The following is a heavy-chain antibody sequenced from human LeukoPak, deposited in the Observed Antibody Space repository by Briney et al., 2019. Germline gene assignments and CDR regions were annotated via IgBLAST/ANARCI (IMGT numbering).Heavy chain of an antibody. CDR3: AKNAYYCIDV. CDR1: GASISNNVW. V-gene: IGHV4-4*02. Sequence: PSETLSLTCVVSGASISNNVWWSWVRQSPGKGLEWIGEIFSSGTTNYNPSLISRLTISLDKSKNQLSLTLGSVTAADTAVYYCAKNAYYCIDVWGKGTTVVVSS. J-gene: IGHJ6*03. CDR2: IFSSGTT.